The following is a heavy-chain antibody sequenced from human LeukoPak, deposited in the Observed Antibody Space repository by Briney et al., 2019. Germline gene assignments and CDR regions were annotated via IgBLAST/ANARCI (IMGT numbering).Heavy chain of an antibody. Sequence: ASVKVSCKASGYTFTGYYMHWVRQAPGQGLEWMGWINPNSGGTNYAQKLQGRVTMTRDTSISTAYMELSRLRSDDTAVYYCARGDIPLYYYMDVWGKGTTVTVSS. CDR2: INPNSGGT. D-gene: IGHD2-21*01. CDR1: GYTFTGYY. J-gene: IGHJ6*03. CDR3: ARGDIPLYYYMDV. V-gene: IGHV1-2*02.